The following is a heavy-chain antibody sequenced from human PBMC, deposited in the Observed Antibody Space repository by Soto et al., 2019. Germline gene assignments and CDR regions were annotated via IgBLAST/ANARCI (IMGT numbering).Heavy chain of an antibody. CDR1: GFAFSSYS. V-gene: IGHV3-21*04. D-gene: IGHD1-20*01. Sequence: EVQLVESGGGLVKPGGSLRLSCAASGFAFSSYSMNWVRQAPGKGLEWVSSISSTGTFIYYGDSVKGRFTVSRDNAQRTSDLQMSSLRAEASAMYYCASCYTSINDSERAGIDYWGQGTLVSVSS. CDR3: ASCYTSINDSERAGIDY. J-gene: IGHJ4*02. CDR2: ISSTGTFI.